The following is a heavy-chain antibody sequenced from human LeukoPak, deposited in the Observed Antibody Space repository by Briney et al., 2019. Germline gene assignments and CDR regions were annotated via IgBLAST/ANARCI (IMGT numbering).Heavy chain of an antibody. CDR2: INTNTGNP. V-gene: IGHV7-4-1*02. CDR3: ARVWIPAAIRNWFDP. D-gene: IGHD2-2*02. Sequence: ASVKVSCKASGGTFSSYAMNWVRQAPGQGLEWMGWINTNTGNPTYAQGFTGRFVFSLDTSVSTAYLQISSLKAEDTAVYYCARVWIPAAIRNWFDPWGQGTLVTVSS. CDR1: GGTFSSYA. J-gene: IGHJ5*02.